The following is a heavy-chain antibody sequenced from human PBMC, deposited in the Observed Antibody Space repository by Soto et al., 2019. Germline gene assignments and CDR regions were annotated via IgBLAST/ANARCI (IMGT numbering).Heavy chain of an antibody. J-gene: IGHJ4*02. CDR1: GASVISIEW. Sequence: QMHLQESGPALVTPSETLSLTCAVSGASVISIEWWSWVRQPPGKGPEWIGEIHHTGSVHTNPSLRSRLTISVDKSKTQISLSLHSVTAADTAVYYCARSFGWYAIDQWGQGTLVIVSS. CDR2: IHHTGSV. CDR3: ARSFGWYAIDQ. V-gene: IGHV4-4*02. D-gene: IGHD6-19*01.